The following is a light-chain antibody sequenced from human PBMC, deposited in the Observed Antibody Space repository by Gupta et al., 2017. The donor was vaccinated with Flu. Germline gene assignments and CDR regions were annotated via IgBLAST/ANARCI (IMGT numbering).Light chain of an antibody. CDR1: QSVSRY. CDR2: EAS. CDR3: HQRSSWPRT. Sequence: TSQSVSRYLAWYQQKPGQAPRLIIYEASNSASGLPVRFSGSGSGTEFTLIISSREPEDFAVYYCHQRSSWPRTFGQGTKVEI. J-gene: IGKJ1*01. V-gene: IGKV3-11*01.